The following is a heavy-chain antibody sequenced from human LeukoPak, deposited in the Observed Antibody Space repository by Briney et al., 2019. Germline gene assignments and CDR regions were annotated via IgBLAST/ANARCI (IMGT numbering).Heavy chain of an antibody. V-gene: IGHV1-2*02. CDR1: GYTFTGYY. CDR3: ARSVWFGTDNWFDP. J-gene: IGHJ5*02. Sequence: ASVKVSCKASGYTFTGYYMHWVRQAPGQGLEWMGWINPNSGGTNYAQKFQGRVTMTRDTSISTAYVELSRLRSDDTAVYYCARSVWFGTDNWFDPWGQGTLVTVSS. D-gene: IGHD3-10*01. CDR2: INPNSGGT.